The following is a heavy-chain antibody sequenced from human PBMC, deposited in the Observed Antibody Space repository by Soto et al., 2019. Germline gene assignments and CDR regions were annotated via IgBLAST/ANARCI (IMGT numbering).Heavy chain of an antibody. V-gene: IGHV4-4*07. Sequence: LSLTCTVSGGSISSYYWSWIRQPAGKGLEGIGRIYTSGSTNYNPSLKSRVTMSVDTSKNQFSLKLSSVTAADTAVYYCARDMNDFWSGPGYNSFDPWGQGTLVTVSS. D-gene: IGHD3-3*01. CDR1: GGSISSYY. CDR2: IYTSGST. J-gene: IGHJ5*02. CDR3: ARDMNDFWSGPGYNSFDP.